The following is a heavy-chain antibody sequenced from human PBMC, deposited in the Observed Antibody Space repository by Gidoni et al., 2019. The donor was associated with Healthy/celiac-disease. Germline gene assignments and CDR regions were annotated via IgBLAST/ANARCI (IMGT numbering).Heavy chain of an antibody. CDR1: GFTFRRYG. V-gene: IGHV3-33*01. CDR2: IWYDGSNK. CDR3: ARGMMITMVRGVANWFDP. Sequence: QVQLVESGGGVVQPGRSLRLSCAASGFTFRRYGMHWVRQAPGKGLEWVAVIWYDGSNKYYADSVKGRFTISRDNSKNTLYLQMNSLRAEDTAVYYCARGMMITMVRGVANWFDPWGQGTLVTVSS. D-gene: IGHD3-10*01. J-gene: IGHJ5*02.